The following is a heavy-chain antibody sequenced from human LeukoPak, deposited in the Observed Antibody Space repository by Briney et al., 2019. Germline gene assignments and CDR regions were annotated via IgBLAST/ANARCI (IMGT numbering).Heavy chain of an antibody. D-gene: IGHD3-22*01. CDR2: ISGSGDST. CDR1: EFIFGSYA. CDR3: AKCHYYDRSGYYYHALDI. V-gene: IGHV3-23*01. J-gene: IGHJ3*02. Sequence: PGGSLSLSCAASEFIFGSYAMTWVRQGPGKGLEWVSTISGSGDSTYYADSVKGRFTISRDNSKNTLYLEMNSLRAEDTAVYYCAKCHYYDRSGYYYHALDIWGQGRMLTVSS.